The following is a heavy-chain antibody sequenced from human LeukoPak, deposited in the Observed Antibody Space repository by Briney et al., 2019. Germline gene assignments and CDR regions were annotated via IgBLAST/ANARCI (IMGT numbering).Heavy chain of an antibody. V-gene: IGHV4-39*01. CDR3: ARHDRYYYDGSGHITLSFFDY. CDR2: IYYSGST. D-gene: IGHD3-22*01. J-gene: IGHJ4*02. Sequence: PSETLSLTCTVSGGSVSSSSYYWGWIRQPPGKGLEWIGSIYYSGSTYYNPSLKSRVTISVDTSKNQFSLKLNSVTAADTAVYYCARHDRYYYDGSGHITLSFFDYWGQGTLVTVSS. CDR1: GGSVSSSSYY.